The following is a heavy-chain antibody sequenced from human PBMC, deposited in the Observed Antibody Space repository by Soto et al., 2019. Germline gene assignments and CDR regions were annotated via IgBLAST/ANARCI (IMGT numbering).Heavy chain of an antibody. CDR2: ISYDGSNK. J-gene: IGHJ6*02. V-gene: IGHV3-30-3*01. Sequence: PGGSLRLSCAASGFTFSSYAMHWVRQAPGKGLEWVAVISYDGSNKYYADSVKGRFTISRDNSKNTLYLQMNSLRAEDTAVYYCARDLDEYYDFWSGYYQPQHYYYYGMDVWRQGTTVTVSS. CDR3: ARDLDEYYDFWSGYYQPQHYYYYGMDV. CDR1: GFTFSSYA. D-gene: IGHD3-3*01.